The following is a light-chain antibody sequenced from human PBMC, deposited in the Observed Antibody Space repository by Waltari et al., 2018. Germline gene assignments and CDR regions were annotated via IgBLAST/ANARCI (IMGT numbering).Light chain of an antibody. V-gene: IGKV1-5*03. J-gene: IGKJ2*01. Sequence: DIQVTQSPSSLSASVGDRVSITCRASQSIRTFLAWYQQKPGKAPNLLIYLASTLETVVPARCSGSRSETEFTLTISSLQPDDFATYYCQQYNSVPYTFGQGTKVEI. CDR2: LAS. CDR3: QQYNSVPYT. CDR1: QSIRTF.